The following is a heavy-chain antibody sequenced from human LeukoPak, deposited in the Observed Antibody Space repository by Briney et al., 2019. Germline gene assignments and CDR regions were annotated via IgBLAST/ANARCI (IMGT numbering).Heavy chain of an antibody. J-gene: IGHJ3*02. D-gene: IGHD3-16*02. Sequence: PSETLSLTCAVYGGSFSGYYWSWIRQPPGKGLEWIGEINHSGSTNYNPSLKSRVTISVDTSKNQFSLKLSSVTAVDTAVYYCARGPGYDYVWGSYRSGWGAFDIWGQGTMVTVSS. CDR2: INHSGST. V-gene: IGHV4-34*01. CDR1: GGSFSGYY. CDR3: ARGPGYDYVWGSYRSGWGAFDI.